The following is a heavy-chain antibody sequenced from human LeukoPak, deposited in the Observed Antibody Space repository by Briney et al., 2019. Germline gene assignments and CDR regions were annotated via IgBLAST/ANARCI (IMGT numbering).Heavy chain of an antibody. CDR3: ARVATMVRGVINQLLGY. V-gene: IGHV1-2*02. CDR1: GYTFTGYY. D-gene: IGHD3-10*01. J-gene: IGHJ4*01. CDR2: INPNSGGT. Sequence: ASVKVSCKASGYTFTGYYMHWVRQAPGQGLEWMGWINPNSGGTNYAQKFQGRVTMTRDTSISTAYMELSRLRSDDTAVYYCARVATMVRGVINQLLGYWGHGAQVTVSS.